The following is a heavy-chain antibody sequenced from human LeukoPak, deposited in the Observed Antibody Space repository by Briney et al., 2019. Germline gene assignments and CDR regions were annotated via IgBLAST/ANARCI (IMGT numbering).Heavy chain of an antibody. CDR1: GGSISSGDYY. V-gene: IGHV4-30-4*01. CDR2: IYYSGST. J-gene: IGHJ4*02. D-gene: IGHD3-9*01. CDR3: ARELRYFDWLYFDY. Sequence: PXQTLSLTCXVSGGSISSGDYYWSWIRQPPGRGLEWIVYIYYSGSTYYSPSRKSRITISVDTSKNQFSLKLSSVTAADTAVYYCARELRYFDWLYFDYWGQGTLVTVSS.